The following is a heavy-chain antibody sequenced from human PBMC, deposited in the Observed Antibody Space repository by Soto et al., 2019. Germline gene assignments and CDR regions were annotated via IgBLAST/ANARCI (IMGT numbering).Heavy chain of an antibody. CDR3: ARHYSARITLFGVVPQWFFDY. Sequence: PSETLSLTCTVSGGSISSYYWSWIRQPAGKGLEWIGRIYTSGSTNYNPSLKSRVTMSVDTSKNQFSLKLSSVTAADTAVYYCARHYSARITLFGVVPQWFFDYWGQGTLVTVSS. CDR1: GGSISSYY. D-gene: IGHD3-3*01. J-gene: IGHJ4*02. CDR2: IYTSGST. V-gene: IGHV4-4*07.